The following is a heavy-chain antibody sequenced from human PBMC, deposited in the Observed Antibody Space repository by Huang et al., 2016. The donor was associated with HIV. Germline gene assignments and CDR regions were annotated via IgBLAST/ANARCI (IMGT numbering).Heavy chain of an antibody. J-gene: IGHJ3*02. CDR2: IDHSGTA. V-gene: IGHV4-30-2*01. CDR1: GGSIISSGYS. D-gene: IGHD6-19*01. Sequence: QLQLQESGSRLVRPSETLSLTCAVSGGSIISSGYSWSWIRQPPGKGLEWIGYIDHSGTASYNPSLKRRVTRSVDTSKDRFSLKLTSVTAADTAVYYCARDLYSSGWHAFDTWGQGTMVTVSS. CDR3: ARDLYSSGWHAFDT.